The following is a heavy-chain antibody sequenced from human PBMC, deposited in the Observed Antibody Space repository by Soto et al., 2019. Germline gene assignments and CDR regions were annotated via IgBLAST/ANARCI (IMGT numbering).Heavy chain of an antibody. CDR3: AREEDIVVVVAAFDI. D-gene: IGHD2-15*01. CDR2: ISSSSSYI. CDR1: GFTFSSYS. V-gene: IGHV3-21*01. J-gene: IGHJ3*02. Sequence: GGSLRLSCAASGFTFSSYSMNWVRQAPGKGLEWVSSISSSSSYIYYADSVKGRFTISRDNAKNSLYLQMNSLRAEDTAVYYCAREEDIVVVVAAFDIWGQGTMVTVSS.